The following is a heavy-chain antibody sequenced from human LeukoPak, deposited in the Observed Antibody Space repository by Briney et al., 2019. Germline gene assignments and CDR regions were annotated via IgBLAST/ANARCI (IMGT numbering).Heavy chain of an antibody. Sequence: PSETLSLTCTVSGGSISSSSYYWGWIRQPLGKGLEWIGSIYYSGSTYYNPSLKSRVTISVDTSKNQFSLKLSSVTAADTAVYYCAKTNSYGYSNFDYWGQGTLVTVSS. CDR1: GGSISSSSYY. J-gene: IGHJ4*02. CDR2: IYYSGST. D-gene: IGHD5-18*01. CDR3: AKTNSYGYSNFDY. V-gene: IGHV4-39*01.